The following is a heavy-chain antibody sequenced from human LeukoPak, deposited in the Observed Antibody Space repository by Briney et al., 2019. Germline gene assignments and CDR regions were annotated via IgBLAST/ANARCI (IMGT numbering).Heavy chain of an antibody. CDR3: TRDRSYCGGDCYLDAFDI. J-gene: IGHJ3*02. CDR1: GFTFSSYW. D-gene: IGHD2-21*02. V-gene: IGHV3-7*01. Sequence: GGSLRLSCAASGFTFSSYWMTWVRQAPEKGLEWVANIKQDGSEAYYVDSVKGRFTISRDNAKNSLCLHMNSLRAEDTAVYYCTRDRSYCGGDCYLDAFDIWGQGTMVTVSS. CDR2: IKQDGSEA.